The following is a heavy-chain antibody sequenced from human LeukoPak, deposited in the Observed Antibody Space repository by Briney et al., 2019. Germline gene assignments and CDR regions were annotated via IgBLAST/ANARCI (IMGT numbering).Heavy chain of an antibody. CDR1: GFTFSSYA. D-gene: IGHD1-26*01. CDR2: ISYDGSNK. J-gene: IGHJ5*02. V-gene: IGHV3-30*04. Sequence: GGSLRLSCATSGFTFSSYAMHWVRQAPGKGLEWVAVISYDGSNKYYADSVKGRFTISRDNSKNTLYLQMNSLRAEDTAVYYCAKDMEWEPYNWFDPWGQGTLVTVSS. CDR3: AKDMEWEPYNWFDP.